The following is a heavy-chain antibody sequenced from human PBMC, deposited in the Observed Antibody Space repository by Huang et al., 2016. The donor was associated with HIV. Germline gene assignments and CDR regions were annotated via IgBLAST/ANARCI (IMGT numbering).Heavy chain of an antibody. Sequence: EVQLVQSGVEVKKPGESLKISCTGSGYSFSIYWIAWGRQMTGKGLEWMGIIYPLEYKSTYSPSFEGHVSISVDKSINTVYLHWSSLKASDTAIYYCAKGRRAFDVWGQGTWVTVSS. CDR2: IYPLEYKS. V-gene: IGHV5-51*03. CDR3: AKGRRAFDV. J-gene: IGHJ3*01. CDR1: GYSFSIYW.